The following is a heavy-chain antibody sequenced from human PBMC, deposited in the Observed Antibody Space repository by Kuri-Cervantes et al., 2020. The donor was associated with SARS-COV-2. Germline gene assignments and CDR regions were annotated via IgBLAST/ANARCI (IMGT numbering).Heavy chain of an antibody. V-gene: IGHV4-4*07. Sequence: GSLRLSCTVSGGSISSYYWSWIRQPAGKGLEWIGRIYTSGSTNYNPSLKSRVTMSVDTSKNQFSLKLSSVTAADTAVYYCARANTMVQGTNWFDPWGQGTLVTVSS. J-gene: IGHJ5*02. CDR1: GGSISSYY. CDR3: ARANTMVQGTNWFDP. CDR2: IYTSGST. D-gene: IGHD3-10*01.